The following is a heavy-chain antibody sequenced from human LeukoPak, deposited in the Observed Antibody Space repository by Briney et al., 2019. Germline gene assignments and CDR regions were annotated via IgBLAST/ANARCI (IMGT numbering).Heavy chain of an antibody. V-gene: IGHV4-59*08. D-gene: IGHD2-15*01. J-gene: IGHJ4*02. CDR3: AGGGDKAKTGY. Sequence: SETLSLTCTVSGGSVTSYYWSWIRQPPGKGLEWIGYIYYDGGTNYNPSLKSRITISLDTSKNQFSLRLSSVTAADTAVYYCAGGGDKAKTGYWGQGTLVTVSS. CDR2: IYYDGGT. CDR1: GGSVTSYY.